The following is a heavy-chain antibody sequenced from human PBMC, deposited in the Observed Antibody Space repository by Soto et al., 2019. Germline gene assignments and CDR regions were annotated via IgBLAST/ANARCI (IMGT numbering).Heavy chain of an antibody. D-gene: IGHD4-17*01. CDR1: GGTFSTSS. V-gene: IGHV1-69*14. CDR3: ARGHEYGGNSDAFDI. Sequence: QVHLVQSGAEVKKPGSSVKVSRKASGGTFSTSSINWLRQAPGQRPEWMGNILPVFGTADYAQKFRDRVTITADKSTNTAHMELRSLFSEDAAVYYCARGHEYGGNSDAFDIWGQGTVVTVSS. CDR2: ILPVFGTA. J-gene: IGHJ3*02.